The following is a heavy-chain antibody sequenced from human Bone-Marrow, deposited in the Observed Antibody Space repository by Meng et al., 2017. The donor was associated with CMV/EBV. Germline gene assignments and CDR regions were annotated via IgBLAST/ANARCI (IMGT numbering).Heavy chain of an antibody. V-gene: IGHV1-2*02. CDR3: ARMIPSGYQDFDY. CDR2: INPNSGGT. J-gene: IGHJ4*02. D-gene: IGHD3-22*01. CDR1: GYTFTGYY. Sequence: CKASGYTFTGYYMHGVRQAPGQGLEWMGWINPNSGGTNYAQKFQGRVTMTRDTSISTAYMELSRLRSDDTAVYYCARMIPSGYQDFDYWGQGTLVTVSS.